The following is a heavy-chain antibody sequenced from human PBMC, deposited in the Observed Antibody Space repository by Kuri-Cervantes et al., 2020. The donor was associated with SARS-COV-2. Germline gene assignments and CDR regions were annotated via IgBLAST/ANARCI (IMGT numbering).Heavy chain of an antibody. Sequence: ESLKIPWAASGFTFSSYAMRWVRQAPAKGLEWVAASSGSGGSTYYAASVKGRFTISRDNSKNPLYLQMNSLNAEDTAVYYCAKDLCSDGYYDYGMDVWGQGTTVTVSS. CDR3: AKDLCSDGYYDYGMDV. D-gene: IGHD5-18*01. CDR1: GFTFSSYA. V-gene: IGHV3-23*01. CDR2: SSGSGGST. J-gene: IGHJ6*02.